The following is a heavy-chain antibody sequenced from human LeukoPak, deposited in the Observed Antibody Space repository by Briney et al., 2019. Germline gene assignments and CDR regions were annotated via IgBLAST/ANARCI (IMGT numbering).Heavy chain of an antibody. CDR1: GLTLSNYW. V-gene: IGHV3-7*03. CDR3: AARSSGNPYF. Sequence: PGGSLRLSCTASGLTLSNYWMIWVRQAPGKGLQWAAKIKQDGSEKYYGDSVKGRFTISRDNAENSLYLQMNSLRVEGTAVYYCAARSSGNPYFWGQGTLVTVSS. CDR2: IKQDGSEK. D-gene: IGHD1-26*01. J-gene: IGHJ4*02.